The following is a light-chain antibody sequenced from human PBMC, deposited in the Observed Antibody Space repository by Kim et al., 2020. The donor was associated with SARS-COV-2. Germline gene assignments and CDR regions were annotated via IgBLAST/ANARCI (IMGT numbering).Light chain of an antibody. CDR1: QSVSSSY. Sequence: EIVLTQSPGTLSLSPGERATLSCRASQSVSSSYLAWYQQNPGQAPRLLIYGASSRATGIPDRFSGSGSGTDFPLTISRLEPEDFAVYYCQQYGSSPYTVGQGTKLEI. CDR2: GAS. J-gene: IGKJ2*01. V-gene: IGKV3-20*01. CDR3: QQYGSSPYT.